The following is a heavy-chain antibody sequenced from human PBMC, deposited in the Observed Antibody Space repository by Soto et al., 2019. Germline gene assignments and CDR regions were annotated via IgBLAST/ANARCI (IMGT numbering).Heavy chain of an antibody. CDR2: IKSKTDGGTT. CDR1: GFTFTHAW. V-gene: IGHV3-15*07. CDR3: TTDSYSTIIIVRFDY. J-gene: IGHJ4*01. Sequence: GGSLRLSCAASGFTFTHAWINWVRQAPGKGLEWVGRIKSKTDGGTTDYAEPVKGRFAISRDDSNNMVYLQMNSLEIEDTAVYYCTTDSYSTIIIVRFDYWGHGTLVTVSS. D-gene: IGHD3-22*01.